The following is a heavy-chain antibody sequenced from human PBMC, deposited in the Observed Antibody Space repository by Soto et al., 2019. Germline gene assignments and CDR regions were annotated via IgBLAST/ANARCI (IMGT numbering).Heavy chain of an antibody. CDR3: VKGGRTTVTEFDY. CDR1: GISFITTA. J-gene: IGHJ4*02. V-gene: IGHV3-64D*08. D-gene: IGHD4-4*01. CDR2: ITYNGGST. Sequence: GGSLRLSCSASGISFITTAMHWVRQAPGKGLEYVSGITYNGGSTYYADSVKGRFTISRDNSKNTLYLQMSSLRAADTALYYCVKGGRTTVTEFDYWGQGTPVTVSS.